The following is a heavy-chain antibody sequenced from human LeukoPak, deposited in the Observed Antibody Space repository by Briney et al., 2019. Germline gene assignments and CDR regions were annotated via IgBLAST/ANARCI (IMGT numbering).Heavy chain of an antibody. CDR2: INPNSGGT. Sequence: ASVKVSCKASGYTFTGYYMHWVRQAPGQGLEWMGWINPNSGGTNYAQKFQGRVTMTRDTSISTAYMELSRLRSDDTAVYYCARAGDFWSGYAIDYWGQGTLVTVSS. CDR1: GYTFTGYY. CDR3: ARAGDFWSGYAIDY. V-gene: IGHV1-2*02. D-gene: IGHD3-3*01. J-gene: IGHJ4*02.